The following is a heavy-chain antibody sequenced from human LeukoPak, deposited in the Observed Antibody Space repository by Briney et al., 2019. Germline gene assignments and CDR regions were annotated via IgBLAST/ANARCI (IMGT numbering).Heavy chain of an antibody. V-gene: IGHV3-30*18. J-gene: IGHJ4*02. CDR3: AKNRAVGATLYGLDY. CDR2: ISYDGSNK. Sequence: PGGSLRLSCAASGFTFSSYGMHWVRQAPGKGLEWVAVISYDGSNKYYADSVKGRFTISRDNSKNTLYLQMNSLRAEDTAVYYCAKNRAVGATLYGLDYWGQGTLVTVSS. D-gene: IGHD1-26*01. CDR1: GFTFSSYG.